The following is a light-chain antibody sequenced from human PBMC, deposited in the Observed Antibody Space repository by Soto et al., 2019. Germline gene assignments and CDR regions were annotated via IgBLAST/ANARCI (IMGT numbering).Light chain of an antibody. CDR2: LGS. J-gene: IGKJ1*01. Sequence: DIVMTQSPLSLPVTPGEPASISCRSSQSLLHSNGYNYLDWYLQKPGQSPQLLIYLGSNRASGVPDRFSGSGSGTDFTLKISRVEAEDVGVYYCMQSLHTPRTFGQGSMV. CDR3: MQSLHTPRT. V-gene: IGKV2-28*01. CDR1: QSLLHSNGYNY.